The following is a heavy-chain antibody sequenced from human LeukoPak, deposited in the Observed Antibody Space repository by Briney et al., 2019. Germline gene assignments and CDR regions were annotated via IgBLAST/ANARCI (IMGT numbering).Heavy chain of an antibody. V-gene: IGHV4-4*07. D-gene: IGHD3-9*01. J-gene: IGHJ5*02. CDR1: GVSISSYY. CDR3: ARSDWFRGEETPT. CDR2: IHTTGST. Sequence: KPSETLSLTCTVSGVSISSYYWSWIRQPAGKGLEWIGRIHTTGSTNYNPSLKNRVTMSVDTSKNQFSLKLRSVTAADTAVYYCARSDWFRGEETPTWGQGTLVTVSS.